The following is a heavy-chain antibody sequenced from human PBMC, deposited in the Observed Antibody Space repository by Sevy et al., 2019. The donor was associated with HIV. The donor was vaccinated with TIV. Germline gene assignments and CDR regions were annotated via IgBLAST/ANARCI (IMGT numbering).Heavy chain of an antibody. CDR1: GFTFSAYY. D-gene: IGHD4-17*01. Sequence: GGSLRLSCAASGFTFSAYYMTWIRQAPGKGLEWVSYISSGSTYTNYADSVKGRFTGSRDNAKNSLYLQMNSLRAEDTAVYYCARSRSNYGDYYFDYWGQGTLVTVSS. V-gene: IGHV3-11*06. CDR2: ISSGSTYT. J-gene: IGHJ4*02. CDR3: ARSRSNYGDYYFDY.